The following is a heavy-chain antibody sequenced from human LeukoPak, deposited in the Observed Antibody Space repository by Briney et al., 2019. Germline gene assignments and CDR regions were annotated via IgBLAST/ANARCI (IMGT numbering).Heavy chain of an antibody. J-gene: IGHJ1*01. V-gene: IGHV4-59*08. CDR2: IYYNGGT. D-gene: IGHD3-10*01. Sequence: SETLSLTCSVSSGSISNYYWSWIRQPPGKGLEWIGYIYYNGGTNYNPSLKSRVAMSVDTSKNQFSLKLNSVTAADTAVYYCARQTGYFRYWGQGTLVAVSS. CDR1: SGSISNYY. CDR3: ARQTGYFRY.